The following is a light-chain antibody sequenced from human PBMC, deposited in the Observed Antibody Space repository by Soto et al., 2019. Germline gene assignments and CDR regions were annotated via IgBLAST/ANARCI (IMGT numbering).Light chain of an antibody. Sequence: QSALTQPASVSGSPGQSITISCTGTSNDVGRYDLVSWYQHHPGKAPKLLIYEGSVRPSGVSNRFSGSKSGNTASLTISGLQAEDEDHYYCCSFATSVTWVFGGGTKLTVL. CDR2: EGS. V-gene: IGLV2-23*01. J-gene: IGLJ3*02. CDR3: CSFATSVTWV. CDR1: SNDVGRYDL.